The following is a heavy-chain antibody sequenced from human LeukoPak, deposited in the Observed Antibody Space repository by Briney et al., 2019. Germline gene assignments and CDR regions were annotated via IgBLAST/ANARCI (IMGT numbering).Heavy chain of an antibody. J-gene: IGHJ2*01. V-gene: IGHV4-59*01. CDR3: ARVPYCSSTSCLNLHWHFDL. D-gene: IGHD2-2*01. CDR1: GGSFSGYY. CDR2: IYYSGST. Sequence: SETLSLTCAVYGGSFSGYYWSWIRQPPGKGLEWIGYIYYSGSTNYNPSLKSRVTISVDTSKNQFSLKLSSVTAADTAVYYCARVPYCSSTSCLNLHWHFDLWGRGTLVTVSS.